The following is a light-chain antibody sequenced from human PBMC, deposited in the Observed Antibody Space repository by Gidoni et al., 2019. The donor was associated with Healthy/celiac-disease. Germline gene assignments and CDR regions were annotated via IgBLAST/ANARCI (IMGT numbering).Light chain of an antibody. Sequence: DIQLTQSPSFLSAAVGDRVTITCRASQGISSYLAWYQPKPGKAPKRLFYAASTLQSGVPSRFSGSGSGTEFTLTISSLQPEDFATYSFQQLNSRFSFGPGTKVDIK. V-gene: IGKV1-9*01. CDR2: AAS. J-gene: IGKJ3*01. CDR3: QQLNSRFS. CDR1: QGISSY.